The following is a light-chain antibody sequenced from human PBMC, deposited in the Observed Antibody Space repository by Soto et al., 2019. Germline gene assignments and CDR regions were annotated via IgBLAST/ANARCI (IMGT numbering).Light chain of an antibody. CDR2: EAS. CDR3: QQRSDWPIT. J-gene: IGKJ2*01. Sequence: EIVLTQSPATLSLSPGERATLSCRASPSVSSDLAWYQQKPGQAPSLLIYEASNKATGIPARFSGSGSGTDFTLTISSLEPEDFAVYYCQQRSDWPITFGQGTKLEIK. V-gene: IGKV3-11*01. CDR1: PSVSSD.